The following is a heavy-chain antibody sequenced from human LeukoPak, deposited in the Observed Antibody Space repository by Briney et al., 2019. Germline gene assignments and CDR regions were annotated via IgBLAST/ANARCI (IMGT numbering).Heavy chain of an antibody. CDR2: ISSSSSTI. D-gene: IGHD4-17*01. Sequence: GGSLRLSCAASGFTFSSYSMTWVRQAPGKGLEWVSYISSSSSTIYYADSVKGRFTISRDNAKNSLYLQMNSLRAEDTAVYYCARELYGDYGYWGQGTLVTVSS. CDR3: ARELYGDYGY. V-gene: IGHV3-48*01. CDR1: GFTFSSYS. J-gene: IGHJ4*02.